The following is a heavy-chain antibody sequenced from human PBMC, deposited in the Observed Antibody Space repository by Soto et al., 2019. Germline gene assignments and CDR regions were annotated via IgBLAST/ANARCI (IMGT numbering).Heavy chain of an antibody. Sequence: XETLSLTCSVYGGSFTGNYRSWIRQPPGKGLEWIGEVNDSGSTNFNPSLKSRVTISVDTSKKQFTLKLTSVTAADTAVYYCATDSATSYFGMDVWGHGTTVTVSS. V-gene: IGHV4-34*01. CDR3: ATDSATSYFGMDV. CDR2: VNDSGST. CDR1: GGSFTGNY. J-gene: IGHJ6*02. D-gene: IGHD1-26*01.